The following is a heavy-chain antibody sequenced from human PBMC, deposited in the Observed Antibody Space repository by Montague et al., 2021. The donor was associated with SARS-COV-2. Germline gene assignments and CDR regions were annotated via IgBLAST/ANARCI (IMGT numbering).Heavy chain of an antibody. CDR2: IYYGGST. J-gene: IGHJ4*02. D-gene: IGHD3-22*01. Sequence: SETLSLTCTVSGGSISSYYWSWIRQPPGKGLEWIGYIYYGGSTNYNPSLKSRVTISVDTSKNQFSLKLSSVTAADTAVYYCARQSPVTMIVVVISGRFDYWGQGTLVTVSS. CDR3: ARQSPVTMIVVVISGRFDY. V-gene: IGHV4-59*01. CDR1: GGSISSYY.